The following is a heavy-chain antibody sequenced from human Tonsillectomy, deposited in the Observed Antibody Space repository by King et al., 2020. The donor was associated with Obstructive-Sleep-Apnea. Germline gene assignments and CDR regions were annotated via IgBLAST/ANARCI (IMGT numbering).Heavy chain of an antibody. CDR2: MNPNSGNT. Sequence: QLVQSGAEVKKPGASVKVSCKASGYTFTSYDINWVRQATGQGLEWMGWMNPNSGNTGYAQKFQDRVTMTRNTSISTAYMELSSLRTEDTAVYYCARGSAYDSSGYYFSYYGMDVWGQGTTVTVSS. V-gene: IGHV1-8*01. CDR1: GYTFTSYD. D-gene: IGHD3-22*01. CDR3: ARGSAYDSSGYYFSYYGMDV. J-gene: IGHJ6*02.